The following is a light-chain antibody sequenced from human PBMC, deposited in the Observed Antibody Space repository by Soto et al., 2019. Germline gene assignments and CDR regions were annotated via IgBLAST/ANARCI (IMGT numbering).Light chain of an antibody. CDR1: QTISSW. J-gene: IGKJ1*01. CDR3: LQYSSYPWT. CDR2: KSS. V-gene: IGKV1-5*03. Sequence: DIQMTQSPSTLSASVGDRVTIACRASQTISSWLAWFQQQPGKAPKLLIYKSSSLQSGVPSRFSGSGSGTESTLTISSLQPDDFATYYCLQYSSYPWTFGQGTKVEI.